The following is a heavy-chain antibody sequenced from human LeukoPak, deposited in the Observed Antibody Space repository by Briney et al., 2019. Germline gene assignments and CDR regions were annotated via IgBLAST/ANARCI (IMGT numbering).Heavy chain of an antibody. J-gene: IGHJ4*02. CDR3: SRDGGFLYYFDY. CDR1: EFTFGDYA. D-gene: IGHD2/OR15-2a*01. CDR2: IRSKAYGGTT. Sequence: GGSLRLSCTGFEFTFGDYALDWVRQAPRKGLEWVAFIRSKAYGGTTEYAASVKGRFTISRDDSKSIAYLQMNSLKTEDTAVYYCSRDGGFLYYFDYWGQGTLVTVSS. V-gene: IGHV3-49*04.